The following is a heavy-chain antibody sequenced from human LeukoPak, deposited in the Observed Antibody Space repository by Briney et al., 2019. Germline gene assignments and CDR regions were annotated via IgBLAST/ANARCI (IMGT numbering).Heavy chain of an antibody. CDR1: GFTFSSYS. CDR3: ARGLSGWRGLTSRYYYMDV. D-gene: IGHD6-19*01. CDR2: ISSSSSYI. V-gene: IGHV3-21*01. J-gene: IGHJ6*03. Sequence: GGSLRLSCAASGFTFSSYSMNWVRQAPGKGLEWVSSISSSSSYIYYADSVKGRFTISRDNAKNSLYLQMNSLRAEDTAVYYCARGLSGWRGLTSRYYYMDVWGKGTTVTVSS.